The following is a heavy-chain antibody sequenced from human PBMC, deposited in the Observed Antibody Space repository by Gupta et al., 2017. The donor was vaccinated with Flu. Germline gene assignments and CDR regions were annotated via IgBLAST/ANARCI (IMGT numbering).Heavy chain of an antibody. Sequence: QVQLVESGGGVVQPGRSLRLSCAASGFTYSRYGLHWVRQAPGKGREQVAVIWYDGSHKDYADSVKGRFTIARDNSKNTVYLQMDSLRGEDTAVYYCARDLKVIGSPPLDYWGQGTLVTVFS. CDR2: IWYDGSHK. J-gene: IGHJ4*02. D-gene: IGHD1-26*01. V-gene: IGHV3-33*01. CDR1: GFTYSRYG. CDR3: ARDLKVIGSPPLDY.